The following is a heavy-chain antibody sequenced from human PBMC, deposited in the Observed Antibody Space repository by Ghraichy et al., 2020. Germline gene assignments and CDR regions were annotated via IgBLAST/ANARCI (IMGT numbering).Heavy chain of an antibody. CDR2: IIGSGGST. Sequence: LSLTCAASGFTFSSYAMSWVRQALGKGLEWVSTIIGSGGSTYYADSVKGRFTISRDTSKNTLYLQMNSLRGEDTAVYYCAKEVITMVRGIITGPNWFDPWGQGTLVTVSS. CDR1: GFTFSSYA. CDR3: AKEVITMVRGIITGPNWFDP. J-gene: IGHJ5*02. V-gene: IGHV3-23*01. D-gene: IGHD3-10*01.